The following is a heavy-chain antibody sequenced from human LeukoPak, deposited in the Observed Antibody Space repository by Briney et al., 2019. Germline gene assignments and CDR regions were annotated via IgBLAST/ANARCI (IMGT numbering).Heavy chain of an antibody. CDR2: IKPDGTEG. V-gene: IGHV3-7*01. CDR1: GFTFINYW. CDR3: ARSGGYGWDY. D-gene: IGHD5-12*01. Sequence: GGSLRLSCAASGFTFINYWMTWVRQAPGKGLEWVANIKPDGTEGYYVGSLKGRFTISRDNAKNSLYLQMNSLRTEDTAVYYCARSGGYGWDYWGQGTLVTVSS. J-gene: IGHJ4*02.